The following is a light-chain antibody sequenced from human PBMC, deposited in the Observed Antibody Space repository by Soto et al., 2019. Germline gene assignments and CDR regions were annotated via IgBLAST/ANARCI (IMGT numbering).Light chain of an antibody. V-gene: IGKV1-39*01. CDR3: QQSYNMPRT. CDR2: TAS. J-gene: IGKJ1*01. CDR1: QSISFY. Sequence: DIQITQSPSSLSASVGERVTITCRASQSISFYLNWYRQKPGKAPKLLIYTASNVQSGVPSRISGSGSGTDFTLTISSLQPEDFATYYCQQSYNMPRTFGQGTKVDI.